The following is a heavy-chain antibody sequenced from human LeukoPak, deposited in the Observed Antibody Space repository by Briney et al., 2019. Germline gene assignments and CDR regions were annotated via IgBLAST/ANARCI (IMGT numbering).Heavy chain of an antibody. J-gene: IGHJ4*02. V-gene: IGHV4-59*01. CDR2: IYYSGST. CDR1: GGSISSYY. D-gene: IGHD6-19*01. CDR3: ARDRSSGWLSYFDY. Sequence: KPSETLSLTCTVSGGSISSYYWSWIRQPPGKGLEWIGYIYYSGSTNYNPSLKSRVTISVDTSKNQFSLKLSSVTAADTAVYYCARDRSSGWLSYFDYWGQGTLVTVSS.